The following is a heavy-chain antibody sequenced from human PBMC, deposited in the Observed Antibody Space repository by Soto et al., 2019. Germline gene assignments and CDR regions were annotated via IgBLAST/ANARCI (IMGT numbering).Heavy chain of an antibody. CDR3: AKDEVGAIYYYYSGMHV. J-gene: IGHJ6*02. CDR2: ISGSGGST. V-gene: IGHV3-23*01. D-gene: IGHD1-26*01. CDR1: GFTFSSYA. Sequence: EVQLLESGGGLVQPGGSLRLSCAASGFTFSSYAMSWVRQAPGKGLEWVSAISGSGGSTYYADSVKGRFTISRDNSKNTLDLQMKSMRAEDTAVYYCAKDEVGAIYYYYSGMHVWCQGTTVTVSS.